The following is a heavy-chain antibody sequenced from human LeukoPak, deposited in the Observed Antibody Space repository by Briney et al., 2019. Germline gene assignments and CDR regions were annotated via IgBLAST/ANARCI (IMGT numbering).Heavy chain of an antibody. D-gene: IGHD1-26*01. J-gene: IGHJ4*02. Sequence: GGSLKLSCAASGFTFSGSAIHWVRQAPGKGLEWVGRIKSKTDGETTDYAAPVKGRFIISRDDSKNTLYLEMKSLKTEDTAVYYCTTVVGAATLRVGYWGQGTLVTVSS. CDR3: TTVVGAATLRVGY. CDR2: IKSKTDGETT. V-gene: IGHV3-15*01. CDR1: GFTFSGSA.